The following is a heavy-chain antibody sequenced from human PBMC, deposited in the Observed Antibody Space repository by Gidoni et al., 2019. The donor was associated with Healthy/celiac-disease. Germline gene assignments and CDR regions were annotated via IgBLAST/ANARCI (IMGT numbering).Heavy chain of an antibody. CDR3: ARGGLDSYGYGPYFDL. V-gene: IGHV3-30-3*01. J-gene: IGHJ2*01. D-gene: IGHD5-18*01. CDR2: MSFDGSNK. CDR1: RFTFSNYA. Sequence: QVQLVESGGGVVQPGRSLRLSCAASRFTFSNYAMYWVRQGSGKGLEWVAVMSFDGSNKYYADSVKGRFTISRDNSKNTLYLQMNSLRAEDTAVYFCARGGLDSYGYGPYFDLWGRGTLVTVSS.